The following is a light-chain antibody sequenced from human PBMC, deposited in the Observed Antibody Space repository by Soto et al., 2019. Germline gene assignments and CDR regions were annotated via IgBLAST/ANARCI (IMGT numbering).Light chain of an antibody. V-gene: IGLV2-8*01. J-gene: IGLJ1*01. CDR1: NRDVGGYNY. CDR3: SSYAGSSNV. Sequence: QSALTQPPSASGSPGQSVAISCTGTNRDVGGYNYVSWYQQHPGKAAKLMIYEVNKRPSGVPDRFSGSKSGNTASLTVSGLHAEDEADYYCSSYAGSSNVFGTGTKLTVL. CDR2: EVN.